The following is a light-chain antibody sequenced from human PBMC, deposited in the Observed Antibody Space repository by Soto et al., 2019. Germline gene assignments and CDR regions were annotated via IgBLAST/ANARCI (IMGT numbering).Light chain of an antibody. CDR1: QGVSSY. CDR3: QQRMNWPLT. V-gene: IGKV3-11*01. CDR2: DAS. Sequence: EIVLTQSPATLSLSPGERATLSCRASQGVSSYLLWYQQKPGQAPRLLIYDASNRATGIPARFSGSGSGTDFTLTISSLEPEDFAVYYCQQRMNWPLTFGQVTRLENK. J-gene: IGKJ5*01.